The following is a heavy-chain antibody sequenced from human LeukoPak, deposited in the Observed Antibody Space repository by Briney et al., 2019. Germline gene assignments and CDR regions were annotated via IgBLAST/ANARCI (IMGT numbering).Heavy chain of an antibody. V-gene: IGHV1-46*01. CDR3: ARDPGQYYDILTGYYTPYYFDN. CDR2: INPSGGST. D-gene: IGHD3-9*01. J-gene: IGHJ4*02. Sequence: EASVKVSYKASGYTLTNYALSWVRQAPGQGLEWMGIINPSGGSTSYAQKFQGRLTMTTDTSTSTAYMELRSLRSDDTAVYYCARDPGQYYDILTGYYTPYYFDNWGQGTLVTVSS. CDR1: GYTLTNYA.